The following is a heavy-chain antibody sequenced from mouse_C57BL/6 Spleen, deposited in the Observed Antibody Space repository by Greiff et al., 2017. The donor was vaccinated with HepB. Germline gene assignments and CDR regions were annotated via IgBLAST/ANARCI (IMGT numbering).Heavy chain of an antibody. D-gene: IGHD2-14*01. J-gene: IGHJ1*03. Sequence: VQLQQSGAELVRPGASVKLSCTASGFNIKDDYMHWVKQRPEQGLEWIGWIDPENGDTEYASKFQGKATITADTSSNTAYLQLSSLTSEDTAVYDCTTDRGGDFDVWGTGTTVTVSS. CDR1: GFNIKDDY. CDR2: IDPENGDT. V-gene: IGHV14-4*01. CDR3: TTDRGGDFDV.